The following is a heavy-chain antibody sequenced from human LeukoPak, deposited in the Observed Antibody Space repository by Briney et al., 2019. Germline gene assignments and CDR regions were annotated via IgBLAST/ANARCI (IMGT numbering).Heavy chain of an antibody. CDR1: GFTFSSYA. CDR3: AKEHYYDSSGPYDP. V-gene: IGHV3-23*01. CDR2: ISGSGGST. Sequence: GGSLRLSCAASGFTFSSYAMSWVRRAPGKGLEWVSAISGSGGSTYYADSVKGRFTISRDNSKNTLYLQMNSLRAEDTAVYYCAKEHYYDSSGPYDPWGQGTLVTVSS. D-gene: IGHD3-22*01. J-gene: IGHJ5*02.